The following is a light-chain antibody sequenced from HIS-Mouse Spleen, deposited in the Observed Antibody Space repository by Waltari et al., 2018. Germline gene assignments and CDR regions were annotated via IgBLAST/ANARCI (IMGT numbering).Light chain of an antibody. Sequence: EIVMTQSPATLSVSPGERATLSCRASQSVSSNLDWYQQKPGQAPRRLIYGASTRATGIPARVSGSGSGTEFTLTISSMQSEDFAVYYCQQYNNWPPLTFGGGTKVEIK. J-gene: IGKJ4*01. CDR1: QSVSSN. CDR2: GAS. V-gene: IGKV3-15*01. CDR3: QQYNNWPPLT.